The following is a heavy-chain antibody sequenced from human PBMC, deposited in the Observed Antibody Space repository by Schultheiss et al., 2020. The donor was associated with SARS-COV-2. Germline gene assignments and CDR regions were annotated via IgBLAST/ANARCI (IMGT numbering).Heavy chain of an antibody. Sequence: ASVKVSCKASGYTFTSYYMHWVRQAPGQGLEWMGIINPSGGSTSYAQKFQGRVTMTRDTSISTAYMELSRLRSDDTAVYYCARGPYYYYYMDVWGKGTTVTVSS. J-gene: IGHJ6*03. CDR2: INPSGGST. CDR1: GYTFTSYY. V-gene: IGHV1-46*01. CDR3: ARGPYYYYYMDV.